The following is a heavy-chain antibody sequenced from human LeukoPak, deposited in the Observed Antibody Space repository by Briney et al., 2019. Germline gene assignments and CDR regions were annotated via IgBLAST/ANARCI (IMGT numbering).Heavy chain of an antibody. CDR2: ISNSDGNT. V-gene: IGHV3-23*01. CDR1: GFTFSSYA. D-gene: IGHD1-26*01. Sequence: GGFLRLSCAASGFTFSSYAMSWVRQAPGKGLEWVSTISNSDGNTYYADSVKGRFTISRDNSKNTLYLQIYTLTAEDTAVYYCAKFDAEYTGSYSYYYYMDVWGKGTTVTVSS. J-gene: IGHJ6*03. CDR3: AKFDAEYTGSYSYYYYMDV.